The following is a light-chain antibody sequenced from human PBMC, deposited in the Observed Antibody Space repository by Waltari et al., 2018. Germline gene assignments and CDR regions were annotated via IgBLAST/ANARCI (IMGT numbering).Light chain of an antibody. CDR3: AAWDDSLNGWV. J-gene: IGLJ3*02. Sequence: QSVLTQPPSVSEAPRQRVTISCSGSRSNIGDNPVHWYQQLPGKAPKLLIYYDDLLPSGVSDRFSGSKSGTSASLAISGLQSEDEADYYCAAWDDSLNGWVFGGGTKLTVL. CDR2: YDD. V-gene: IGLV1-36*01. CDR1: RSNIGDNP.